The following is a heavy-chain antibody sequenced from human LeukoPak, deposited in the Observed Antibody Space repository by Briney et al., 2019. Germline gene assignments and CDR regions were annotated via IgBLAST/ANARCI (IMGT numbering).Heavy chain of an antibody. CDR3: ARDGVGGSDY. CDR1: GFTFSDYY. V-gene: IGHV3-11*01. Sequence: GGSLSLSCAASGFTFSDYYMSWIHPAPGKGLGWVSYNSSSGSTIYYADSVKGRFTISRDNAKNSLYLQMNSLRAEDTAVYYCARDGVGGSDYWGQGTLVTVSS. CDR2: NSSSGSTI. J-gene: IGHJ4*02. D-gene: IGHD1-26*01.